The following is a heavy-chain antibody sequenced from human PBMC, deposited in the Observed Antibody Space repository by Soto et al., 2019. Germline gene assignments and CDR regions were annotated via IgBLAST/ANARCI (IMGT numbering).Heavy chain of an antibody. D-gene: IGHD6-19*01. V-gene: IGHV3-23*01. CDR1: GFTFSSYA. Sequence: GFLRRSFAASGFTFSSYAMSGVGPAPGKGLEWVSAISGSGGSTYYADSVKGRFTISRDNSKNTLYLQMNSLRAEDTAVYYCAKGRSSSGWDEFDYWGQGTLVTVPS. J-gene: IGHJ4*02. CDR2: ISGSGGST. CDR3: AKGRSSSGWDEFDY.